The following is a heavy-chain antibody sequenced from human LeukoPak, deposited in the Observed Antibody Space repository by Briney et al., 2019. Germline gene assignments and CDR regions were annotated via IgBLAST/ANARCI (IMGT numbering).Heavy chain of an antibody. V-gene: IGHV3-30*02. CDR1: GFTFSYYG. CDR3: AKDLMRDRWFGES. D-gene: IGHD3-10*01. J-gene: IGHJ5*02. Sequence: GGSLRLSCVASGFTFSYYGMHWVRQAPGKGLEWVAFIRYERNDKYYADSVKGRFTISRDNSKNTLYLEMKSLRDEDTAVYYCAKDLMRDRWFGESWGQGTLVTVSS. CDR2: IRYERNDK.